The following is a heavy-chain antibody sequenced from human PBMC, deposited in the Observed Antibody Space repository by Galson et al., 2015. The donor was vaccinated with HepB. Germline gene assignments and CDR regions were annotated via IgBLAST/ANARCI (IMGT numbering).Heavy chain of an antibody. CDR3: ATARYSTSPPDN. CDR2: ISAYNGNT. Sequence: SVKVSCKASGYTFTSFGISWVRQAPGQGLEWMAWISAYNGNTDYARKLQGRVTMTTDTSTSTAYMELRSLTSDDTAVYYCATARYSTSPPDNWGQGTLVTVSS. CDR1: GYTFTSFG. J-gene: IGHJ4*02. D-gene: IGHD6-6*01. V-gene: IGHV1-18*01.